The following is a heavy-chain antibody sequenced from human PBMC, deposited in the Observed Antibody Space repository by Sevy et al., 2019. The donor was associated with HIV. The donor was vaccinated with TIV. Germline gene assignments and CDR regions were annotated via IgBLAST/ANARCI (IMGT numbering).Heavy chain of an antibody. CDR3: ARDPREYFDY. J-gene: IGHJ4*02. Sequence: GGSLRLACAASGFTFSSYSMNWVRQAPGKGLEWVSSISSSSSYIYYADSVKGRFTISRDNAKNSLYLQMNSLRAEDTAVYYCARDPREYFDYWVQGTLVTVSS. CDR1: GFTFSSYS. CDR2: ISSSSSYI. V-gene: IGHV3-21*01. D-gene: IGHD1-26*01.